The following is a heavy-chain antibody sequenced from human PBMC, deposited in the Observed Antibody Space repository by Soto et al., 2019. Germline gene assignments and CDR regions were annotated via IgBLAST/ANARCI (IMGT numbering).Heavy chain of an antibody. CDR1: GGCISSGGYY. D-gene: IGHD3-22*01. Sequence: TLSLTCTVSGGCISSGGYYWSWIRQHPGKGLEWIGYIYYSGSTYYNPSLKSRVTISVDTSKNQFSLKLSSVTAADTAVYYCAREYDSSGYYGRYFDYWGQGTLVTVS. J-gene: IGHJ4*02. V-gene: IGHV4-31*03. CDR3: AREYDSSGYYGRYFDY. CDR2: IYYSGST.